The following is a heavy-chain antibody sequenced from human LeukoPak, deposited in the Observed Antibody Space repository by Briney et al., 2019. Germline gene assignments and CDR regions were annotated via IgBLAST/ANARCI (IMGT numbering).Heavy chain of an antibody. V-gene: IGHV3-53*01. D-gene: IGHD3-22*01. CDR1: GFTVSSNY. CDR2: IYSGGST. Sequence: GGSLRLSCAVSGFTVSSNYMSWVRQAPGKGLEWVSVIYSGGSTYYADSVKGRFTISRDNSKNTLYLQMNSLRAEDTAVYYCAKEPPPIEYYYDSSGYFLDWGQGTLVTVSS. J-gene: IGHJ1*01. CDR3: AKEPPPIEYYYDSSGYFLD.